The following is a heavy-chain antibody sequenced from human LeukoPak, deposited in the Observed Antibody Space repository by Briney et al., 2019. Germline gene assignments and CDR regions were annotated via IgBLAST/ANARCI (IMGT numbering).Heavy chain of an antibody. CDR3: ARVQGYCSTTSCYPHY. J-gene: IGHJ4*02. CDR2: INTNTGNP. CDR1: GYTLTNYA. D-gene: IGHD2-2*01. V-gene: IGHV7-4-1*02. Sequence: ASVKVSCKASGYTLTNYALNWVRQAPGQGLEWMGWINTNTGNPTYAQGFTGRFVFSLDTSVNTAYLQISSLKAEDTAIYYCARVQGYCSTTSCYPHYWGQGTLVTVSS.